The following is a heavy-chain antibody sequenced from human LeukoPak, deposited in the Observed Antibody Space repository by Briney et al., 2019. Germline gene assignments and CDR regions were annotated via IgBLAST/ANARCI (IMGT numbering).Heavy chain of an antibody. CDR3: ARETRVRWTDY. V-gene: IGHV4-34*01. Sequence: SETLSLTCAVYGGSFSGYYWSWIRQPPGKGLEWIGEINHSGSTNYNPSLKSRVTISVDTSKNQFSLKLSSVTAADTAVYYCARETRVRWTDYWGQGILVTVSS. CDR1: GGSFSGYY. D-gene: IGHD5-24*01. CDR2: INHSGST. J-gene: IGHJ4*02.